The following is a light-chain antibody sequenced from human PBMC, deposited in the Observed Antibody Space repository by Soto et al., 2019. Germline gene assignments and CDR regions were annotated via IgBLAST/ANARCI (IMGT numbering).Light chain of an antibody. Sequence: EIVLTQSPGTLSLSPGERATLSCRASQTVTSSSLAWYQQKPGQAPRLLIYDASSRATGIPDRFSGSESGTDLTLNSSRLDPEDFAEYYCQQYGSSPLTFGGGTKVEIK. J-gene: IGKJ4*01. CDR1: QTVTSSS. CDR3: QQYGSSPLT. V-gene: IGKV3-20*01. CDR2: DAS.